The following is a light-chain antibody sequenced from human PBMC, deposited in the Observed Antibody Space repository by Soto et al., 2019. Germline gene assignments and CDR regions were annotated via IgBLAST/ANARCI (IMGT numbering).Light chain of an antibody. CDR3: QQTYISPET. CDR2: AAS. V-gene: IGKV1-39*01. CDR1: QSISNY. Sequence: DIQMTQSPSSLSASVGDRVTITCRASQSISNYLNWFQHKPGNPPKLPIYAASILQGGVPSRFSGRGSGTDFTLTISSLQPEDFATYYCQQTYISPETFGQGTKVEI. J-gene: IGKJ1*01.